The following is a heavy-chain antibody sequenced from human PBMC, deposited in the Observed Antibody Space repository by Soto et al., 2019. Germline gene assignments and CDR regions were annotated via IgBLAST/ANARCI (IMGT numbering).Heavy chain of an antibody. V-gene: IGHV3-11*05. CDR2: ISSSRSYT. CDR3: ARVPNYDVDL. J-gene: IGHJ2*01. Sequence: PGGSLRLSCAASGFTFSDYYMSWIRQAPGKGLEWVSKISSSRSYTNYADSVKGRFTISRDNAKNSLYLQMNSLRAEDTAVYYCARVPNYDVDLWGRGTLVTVSS. CDR1: GFTFSDYY. D-gene: IGHD3-3*01.